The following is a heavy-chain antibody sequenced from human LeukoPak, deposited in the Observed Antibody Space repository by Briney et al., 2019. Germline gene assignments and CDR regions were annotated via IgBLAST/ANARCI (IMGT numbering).Heavy chain of an antibody. J-gene: IGHJ4*02. Sequence: GGSLRLSCAASGFTFSSYGMHWVRQAPGKGLEWVAVIWYDGSNKYYADSVKGRFTISRDNSKNTLYLQMNSLRAKDTAVYYCARGSRYFDWFDYWGQGTLVTVSS. V-gene: IGHV3-33*01. D-gene: IGHD3-9*01. CDR1: GFTFSSYG. CDR2: IWYDGSNK. CDR3: ARGSRYFDWFDY.